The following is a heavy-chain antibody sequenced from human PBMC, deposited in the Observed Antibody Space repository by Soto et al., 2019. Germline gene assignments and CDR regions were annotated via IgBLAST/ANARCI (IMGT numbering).Heavy chain of an antibody. CDR3: ARDSHWNDKREYFQH. Sequence: GGSLRLSCAASGFTFSSYWMSWVRQAPGKGLEWVANIKQDGSEKYYVDSVKGRFTISRDNAKNSLYLQMNSLRAEDTAVYYCARDSHWNDKREYFQHWGQGTLVTVAS. CDR1: GFTFSSYW. CDR2: IKQDGSEK. D-gene: IGHD1-1*01. J-gene: IGHJ1*01. V-gene: IGHV3-7*01.